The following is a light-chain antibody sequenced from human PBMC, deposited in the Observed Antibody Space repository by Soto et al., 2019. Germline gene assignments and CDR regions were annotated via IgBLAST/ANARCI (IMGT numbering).Light chain of an antibody. CDR2: DDS. CDR3: KHYSLVWA. V-gene: IGKV1-5*01. CDR1: QSISRQ. Sequence: DIQMTHSPSPLSSSVGDRVIITCRASQSISRQLAWYQQKPGKAPKVLIYDDSTLESGVPSRVSGSRSETEFTRIFSSLQPDDFATYYCKHYSLVWACGEGTRVGIK. J-gene: IGKJ1*01.